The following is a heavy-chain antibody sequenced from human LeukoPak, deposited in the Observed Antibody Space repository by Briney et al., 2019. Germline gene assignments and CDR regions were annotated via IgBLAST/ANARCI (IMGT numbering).Heavy chain of an antibody. D-gene: IGHD1/OR15-1a*01. Sequence: PSETLSLTCSVSGGSISNYYWSWIRQPAGKGLEWIGRIYISGTTNYNPSLKSRVTMSVDTSKNQLSLKLSSVTAADTAAYYCARGVTTSRFLDYWGQGTLVTVSS. J-gene: IGHJ4*02. CDR1: GGSISNYY. CDR3: ARGVTTSRFLDY. V-gene: IGHV4-4*07. CDR2: IYISGTT.